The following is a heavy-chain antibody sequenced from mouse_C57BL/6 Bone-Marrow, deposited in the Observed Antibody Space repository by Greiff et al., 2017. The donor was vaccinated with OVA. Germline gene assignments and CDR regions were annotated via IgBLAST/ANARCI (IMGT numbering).Heavy chain of an antibody. CDR2: IDPENGDT. D-gene: IGHD2-5*01. Sequence: EVHLVESGAELVRPGASVKLSCTASGFNIKDDYMHWVKQRPEQGLEWIGWIDPENGDTEYASKFQGKATITADTSSNTAYLQLSSLTSEDTAVYYCTTSNYYFDYWGQGTTLTVSS. CDR1: GFNIKDDY. CDR3: TTSNYYFDY. V-gene: IGHV14-4*01. J-gene: IGHJ2*01.